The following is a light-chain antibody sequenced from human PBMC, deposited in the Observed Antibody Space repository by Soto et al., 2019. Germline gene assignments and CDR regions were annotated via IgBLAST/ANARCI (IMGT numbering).Light chain of an antibody. CDR1: TGAVTSGHY. CDR2: SSN. J-gene: IGLJ2*01. Sequence: QAVVTQEPSLTVSPGGTVTLTCASSTGAVTSGHYPNWFQQKPGQTPRALIYSSNNKHSWTPARFSGSLLGGKAALTLSGAQPEDEAEYYCLLFYGVGLVFGGGTKVTVL. V-gene: IGLV7-43*01. CDR3: LLFYGVGLV.